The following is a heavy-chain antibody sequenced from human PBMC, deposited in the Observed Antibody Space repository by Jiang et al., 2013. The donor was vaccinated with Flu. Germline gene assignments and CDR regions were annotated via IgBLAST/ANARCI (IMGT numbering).Heavy chain of an antibody. CDR3: ARPPINYYDSSGYKNWYFDL. CDR1: GYSFTSYW. CDR2: IYPGDSDT. D-gene: IGHD3-22*01. J-gene: IGHJ2*01. Sequence: GAEVKKPGESLKISCKGSGYSFTSYWIGWVRQMPGKGLEWMGIIYPGDSDTRYSPTFEAQVTISADKSINTAYLQWSSLKASDTAMYYCARPPINYYDSSGYKNWYFDLWGRGTLVTVSS. V-gene: IGHV5-51*03.